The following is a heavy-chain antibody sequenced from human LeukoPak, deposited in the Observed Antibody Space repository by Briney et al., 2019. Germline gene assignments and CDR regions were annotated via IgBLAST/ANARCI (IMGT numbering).Heavy chain of an antibody. CDR2: ISGSGGNI. V-gene: IGHV3-23*01. D-gene: IGHD7-27*01. Sequence: PGGSLRLSCAASGFTFSRNAMSWVRQATGKALEWVSAISGSGGNIYFADSVKGRFTISRDNYNNTLSLQMDSLRAEDTAVYYCAKVLGVANWADAFDIWGQGTMVTVSS. J-gene: IGHJ3*02. CDR1: GFTFSRNA. CDR3: AKVLGVANWADAFDI.